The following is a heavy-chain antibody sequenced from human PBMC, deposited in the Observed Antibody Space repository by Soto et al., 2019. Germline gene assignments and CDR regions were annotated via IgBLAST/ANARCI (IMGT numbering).Heavy chain of an antibody. Sequence: GASVKGSCKASGYTFTSYAMHWVRQAPGQRLEWMGWINAGNGNTKYSQKFQGRVTITRDTSASTAYMELSSLRSEDTAVYYCARGLGLYEFDYWGQGTLVTVSS. D-gene: IGHD5-12*01. CDR2: INAGNGNT. CDR1: GYTFTSYA. V-gene: IGHV1-3*01. CDR3: ARGLGLYEFDY. J-gene: IGHJ4*02.